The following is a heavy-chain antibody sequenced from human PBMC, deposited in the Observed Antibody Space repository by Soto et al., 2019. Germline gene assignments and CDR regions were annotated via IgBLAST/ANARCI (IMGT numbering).Heavy chain of an antibody. Sequence: QVPLQESGPGLVRPSETLSLTCTVSGDSMSPFYWNWIRQSPGKGLEWIGYIYYSGNTNYNPSLKSRVAISVDTSKNQFYLKLSSVTAADTAVYYCARGVYDYWSGYYAGSGLDFWGQGTTVIVSS. CDR2: IYYSGNT. D-gene: IGHD3-3*01. CDR1: GDSMSPFY. J-gene: IGHJ6*02. V-gene: IGHV4-59*13. CDR3: ARGVYDYWSGYYAGSGLDF.